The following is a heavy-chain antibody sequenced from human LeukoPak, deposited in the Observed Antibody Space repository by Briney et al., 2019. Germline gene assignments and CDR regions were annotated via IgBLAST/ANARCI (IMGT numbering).Heavy chain of an antibody. CDR1: GYTFTSYY. CDR3: AREVGEQLTLFDY. CDR2: INPSGGST. D-gene: IGHD3-10*01. J-gene: IGHJ4*02. V-gene: IGHV1-46*01. Sequence: GASVKVSCKTSGYTFTSYYIHWVRQAPGQGLEWMGIINPSGGSTSYAQKFQGRVTMTRDTSTSTDYMYLSSLRSEDMAVYYCAREVGEQLTLFDYWGQGTLVTVSS.